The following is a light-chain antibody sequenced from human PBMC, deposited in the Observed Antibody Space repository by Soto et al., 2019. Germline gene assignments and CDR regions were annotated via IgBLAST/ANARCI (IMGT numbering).Light chain of an antibody. CDR2: GAS. V-gene: IGKV3-20*01. J-gene: IGKJ1*01. CDR1: QSVTSSY. CDR3: QQYGSSPTT. Sequence: EIVLTQSPGTLSLSPGERATLSCRASQSVTSSYLAWWQQKPGQAPRLLIYGASSRATGIPDRFSGSGSGTDFTLTISRLKPEDFAVYFCQQYGSSPTTFGQGTKVDIK.